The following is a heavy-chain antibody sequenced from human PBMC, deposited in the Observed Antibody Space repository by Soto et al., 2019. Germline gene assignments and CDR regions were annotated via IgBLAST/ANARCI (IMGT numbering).Heavy chain of an antibody. J-gene: IGHJ4*02. CDR2: IRSSGSPT. CDR1: GFAFSNYS. Sequence: PGGSLRLSCVASGFAFSNYSMNWVRQAPGKGLEWVSYIRSSGSPTYYAGSVKGRFTISRDNAKKSLYLQMNSLRAEDTAVYYCARMTSSIIPGRWGQGTLVTVS. D-gene: IGHD3-3*01. V-gene: IGHV3-48*01. CDR3: ARMTSSIIPGR.